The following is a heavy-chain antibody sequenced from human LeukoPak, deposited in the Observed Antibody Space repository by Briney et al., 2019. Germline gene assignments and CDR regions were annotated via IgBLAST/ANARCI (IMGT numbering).Heavy chain of an antibody. CDR2: ISSSSSYI. CDR3: ARGVLTYFDP. CDR1: GFTFSSYS. J-gene: IGHJ5*02. D-gene: IGHD3-9*01. V-gene: IGHV3-21*01. Sequence: PGGSLRLSCAASGFTFSSYSMNWVRQAPGKGLEWVSSISSSSSYIYYADSVKGRFTISRDIAKNTVYLEMNSLRAEDTAVYYCARGVLTYFDPWGQGTLVTVSS.